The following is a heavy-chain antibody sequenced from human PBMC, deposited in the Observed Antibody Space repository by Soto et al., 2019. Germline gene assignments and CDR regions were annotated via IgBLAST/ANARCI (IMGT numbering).Heavy chain of an antibody. Sequence: EVQLVESGGGLVQPGGSLRLACAGSGFRVSDYWMHWVRQAPGKGLVWVSRVSNEGSKEYADFVKGRFTLSKDNAKNSLYLQMNSLRVEDTATYYCARTIIAFGEVIAPHWFDPWGQGTQVTVSS. V-gene: IGHV3-74*01. CDR1: GFRVSDYW. J-gene: IGHJ5*02. CDR3: ARTIIAFGEVIAPHWFDP. CDR2: VSNEGSK. D-gene: IGHD3-16*02.